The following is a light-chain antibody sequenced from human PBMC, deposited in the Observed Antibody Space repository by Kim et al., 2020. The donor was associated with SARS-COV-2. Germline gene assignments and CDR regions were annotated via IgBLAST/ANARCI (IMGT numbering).Light chain of an antibody. V-gene: IGLV3-19*01. J-gene: IGLJ2*01. CDR2: GKN. Sequence: ALGQTVRITCQGDSLRSYYASWYPQKPGQAPVLVIYGKNNRPSGIPDRFSGSSSGNTASLTITGAQAEDEADYYCTSRDSSGNHVVFGGGTQLTVL. CDR1: SLRSYY. CDR3: TSRDSSGNHVV.